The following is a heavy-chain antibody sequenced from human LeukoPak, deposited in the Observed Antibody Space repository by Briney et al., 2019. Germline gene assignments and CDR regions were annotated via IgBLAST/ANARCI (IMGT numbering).Heavy chain of an antibody. V-gene: IGHV1-2*02. Sequence: PGASVKVSCKASGYTFTGYYMHWVRQAPGQGLEWMGWINPNSGGTNYAQKFQGRVTMTRDTSISTAYMELSRLRSDDTAVYYCARLSYSGSWYFQPGLEYWGQGTLVTVSS. CDR2: INPNSGGT. CDR3: ARLSYSGSWYFQPGLEY. D-gene: IGHD6-13*01. CDR1: GYTFTGYY. J-gene: IGHJ4*02.